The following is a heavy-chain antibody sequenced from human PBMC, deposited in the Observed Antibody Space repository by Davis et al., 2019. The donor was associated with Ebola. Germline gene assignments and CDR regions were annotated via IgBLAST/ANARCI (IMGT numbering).Heavy chain of an antibody. CDR3: ARDPIDCSSTSCYRSVH. D-gene: IGHD2-2*02. J-gene: IGHJ1*01. CDR1: GGSISSGGYY. Sequence: PSETLSLTCTVSGGSISSGGYYWSWIRQHPGKGLEWIGYIYYSGSTYYNPSLKSRVTISVDTSKNQFSLKLSSVTAADTAVYYCARDPIDCSSTSCYRSVHWGQGTLVTVSS. V-gene: IGHV4-31*03. CDR2: IYYSGST.